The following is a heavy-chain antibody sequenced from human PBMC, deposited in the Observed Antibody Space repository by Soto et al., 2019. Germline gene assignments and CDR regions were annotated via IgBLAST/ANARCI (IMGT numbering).Heavy chain of an antibody. V-gene: IGHV3-33*01. Sequence: PGGSLRLSCAASGFTFSSYGMHWVRQAPGKGLEWVAVIWYDGSNKYYADSVKGRFTISRDNSKNTLYLQMNSLRAEDTAVYYCASTPGIAVAGTRQYWGQGTLVTVSS. D-gene: IGHD6-19*01. J-gene: IGHJ4*02. CDR2: IWYDGSNK. CDR3: ASTPGIAVAGTRQY. CDR1: GFTFSSYG.